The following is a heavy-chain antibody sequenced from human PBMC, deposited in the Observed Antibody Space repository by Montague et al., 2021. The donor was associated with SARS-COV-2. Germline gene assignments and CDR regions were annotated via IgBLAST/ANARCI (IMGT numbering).Heavy chain of an antibody. CDR2: IKNDGRTT. J-gene: IGHJ3*01. CDR3: AREEASDYPDAFDL. D-gene: IGHD3-16*01. Sequence: RLSWSASGFEFSRYWIHWVRQVPGKGLVWLSSIKNDGRTTGYADSVKGRFTISRDNAKNTVYLRINSVTVDDTALYYCAREEASDYPDAFDLWGQGTLVTVSS. V-gene: IGHV3-74*01. CDR1: GFEFSRYW.